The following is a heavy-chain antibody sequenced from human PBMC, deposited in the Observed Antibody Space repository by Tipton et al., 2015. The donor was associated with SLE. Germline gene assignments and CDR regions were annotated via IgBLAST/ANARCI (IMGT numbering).Heavy chain of an antibody. CDR2: INHSGST. CDR3: ARVSGSSPQVDY. V-gene: IGHV4-34*01. CDR1: GGSFSGYY. Sequence: TLSLTCAVYGGSFSGYYWSWIRQPPGKGLEWIGEINHSGSTNYNPSLKSRVTISVDTSKNQFSLKLSSVTAADTAVYYCARVSGSSPQVDYWGQGTLATVSS. D-gene: IGHD6-6*01. J-gene: IGHJ4*02.